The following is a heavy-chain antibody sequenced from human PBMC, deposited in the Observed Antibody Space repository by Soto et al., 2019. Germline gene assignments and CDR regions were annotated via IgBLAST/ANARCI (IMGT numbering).Heavy chain of an antibody. CDR3: SKEAEKSVKEPTPGDC. CDR1: GFTFRNFA. V-gene: IGHV3-23*04. J-gene: IGHJ4*02. CDR2: ISGSGRMT. Sequence: EAQLVESGGDLVQPRGSLRLSCAASGFTFRNFAMTWVRQAPGKGLEWVSGISGSGRMTYYAHSVKGRFTVSRDNSKNSLNLKRNGWGAKDTPFYSCSKEAEKSVKEPTPGDCGGRGTLVTAPS. D-gene: IGHD1-26*01.